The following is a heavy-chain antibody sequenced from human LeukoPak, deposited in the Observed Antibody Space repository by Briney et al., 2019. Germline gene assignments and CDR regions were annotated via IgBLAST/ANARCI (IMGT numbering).Heavy chain of an antibody. CDR3: AISGSSSFDY. J-gene: IGHJ4*02. D-gene: IGHD2-15*01. CDR1: GLTFSSYT. V-gene: IGHV3-48*04. CDR2: ITSSGRTI. Sequence: GSLRLSCAASGLTFSSYTMRWVRQAPGKGLEWVSYITSSGRTIYYADSVKGRFTISRDNAKNSLYLQMNSLRAEDTAVYYCAISGSSSFDYWGQGTLVTVSS.